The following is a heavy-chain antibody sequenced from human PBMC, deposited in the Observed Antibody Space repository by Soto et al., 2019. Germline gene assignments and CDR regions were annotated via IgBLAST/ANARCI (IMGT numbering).Heavy chain of an antibody. CDR3: ARDRHSVGPRAKDAFYV. D-gene: IGHD5-18*01. V-gene: IGHV1-3*01. CDR1: GFTFSDNL. Sequence: QVQLVQSGAELKKPGASVNISCTASGFTFSDNLINWVRQAPGQGLEWMGWLNPDTGNTRYSETFQGRVTISRHSSAIMACLELTVLENEDTALYFCARDRHSVGPRAKDAFYVWGQGTMITGSS. CDR2: LNPDTGNT. J-gene: IGHJ3*01.